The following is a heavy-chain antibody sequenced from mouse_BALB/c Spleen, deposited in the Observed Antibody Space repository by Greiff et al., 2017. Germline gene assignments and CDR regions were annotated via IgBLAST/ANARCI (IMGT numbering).Heavy chain of an antibody. CDR3: ARGGSFYGNYGRDY. D-gene: IGHD2-1*01. CDR2: ISSGSSTI. V-gene: IGHV5-17*02. J-gene: IGHJ4*01. CDR1: GFTFSSFG. Sequence: EVMLVESGGGLVQPGGSRKLSCAASGFTFSSFGMHWVRQAPEKGLGWVAYISSGSSTIYYADTVKGRFTISRDNPKNTLFLQMTSLRSEDTAMYDCARGGSFYGNYGRDYWGQGTSVTVSS.